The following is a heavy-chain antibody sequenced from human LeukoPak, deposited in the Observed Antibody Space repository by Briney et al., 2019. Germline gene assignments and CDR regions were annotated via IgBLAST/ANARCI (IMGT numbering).Heavy chain of an antibody. CDR1: GGSLSTTNW. D-gene: IGHD6-19*01. CDR3: ARDNPRTTGYSSGSSFDF. CDR2: VYHSGGGNK. V-gene: IGHV4-4*02. Sequence: SETLSLTCAVSGGSLSTTNWWVWLRQPPGKGLEWIGEVYHSGGGNKNYNPSLKSRATISVDTSRNQFSLNLRPVTAADTAVYFCARDNPRTTGYSSGSSFDFWGQGIVVTVS. J-gene: IGHJ4*02.